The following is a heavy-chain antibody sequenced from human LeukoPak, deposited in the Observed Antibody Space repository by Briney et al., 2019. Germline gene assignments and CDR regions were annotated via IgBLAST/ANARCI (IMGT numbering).Heavy chain of an antibody. CDR1: GYTFTGYY. D-gene: IGHD1-26*01. CDR2: INPNSGGT. J-gene: IGHJ4*02. CDR3: ARPSESGRDTDFDY. V-gene: IGHV1-2*02. Sequence: GASVKVSCKASGYTFTGYYMHWVRQAPGQGLEWMGWINPNSGGTNYAQKFQGRVTMTRDTSISTAYMELSRLRSDDTAVYYCARPSESGRDTDFDYWGQGTLVTVSS.